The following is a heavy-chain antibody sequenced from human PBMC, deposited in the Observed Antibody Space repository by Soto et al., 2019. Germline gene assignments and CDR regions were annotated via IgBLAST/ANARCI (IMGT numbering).Heavy chain of an antibody. CDR2: IYANGNT. J-gene: IGHJ4*02. CDR1: GDSINNFY. CDR3: ARGRSNGAFDS. V-gene: IGHV4-4*09. Sequence: QVQLQESGPGLVKPSGTLSLICTVSGDSINNFYWSWIRQSPGKGLEWIAYIYANGNTNHNPSLKSRVAISIDTSKSQFSLKLTSVTAADTAVYFCARGRSNGAFDSWGQGALVTVSS. D-gene: IGHD1-26*01.